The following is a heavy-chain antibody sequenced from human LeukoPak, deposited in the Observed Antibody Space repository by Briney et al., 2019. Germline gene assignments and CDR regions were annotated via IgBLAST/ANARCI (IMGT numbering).Heavy chain of an antibody. J-gene: IGHJ5*02. Sequence: GGSLRLSCAASGFTFSSYWMSWVRQAPGKGLEWVANLKQDGSEKYYVDSVKGRFTISRDNAKNSLYLQMNSLRAEDTAVYYCARLTWYYYDSSGYYLNWFDPWGQGTLVTVSS. CDR1: GFTFSSYW. CDR3: ARLTWYYYDSSGYYLNWFDP. V-gene: IGHV3-7*01. D-gene: IGHD3-22*01. CDR2: LKQDGSEK.